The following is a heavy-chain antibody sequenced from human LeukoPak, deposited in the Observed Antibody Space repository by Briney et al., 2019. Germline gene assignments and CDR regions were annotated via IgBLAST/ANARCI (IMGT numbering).Heavy chain of an antibody. CDR2: IDPSVGST. D-gene: IGHD3-22*01. Sequence: GASVKVPCKASGYSFTSYHMHWVRQDPGQGLEWMGIIDPSVGSTSYARKFQGRVTMTRDTSTSTVYMELSSLRSEDTAVYYCARERYDSSGDYYFAYWGQGTLVTVSS. CDR3: ARERYDSSGDYYFAY. V-gene: IGHV1-46*01. J-gene: IGHJ4*02. CDR1: GYSFTSYH.